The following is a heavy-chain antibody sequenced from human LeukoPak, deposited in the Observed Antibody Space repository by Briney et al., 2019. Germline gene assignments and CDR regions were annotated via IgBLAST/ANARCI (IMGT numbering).Heavy chain of an antibody. CDR2: INHNGST. CDR3: ARGRNYYYDSSLGY. Sequence: SESLSLTCAVYGGSFSGYYWSWIRQPPGKGLEWIGEINHNGSTNYNPSLKSRVTISVDTSKNQFSLKLSSVTAADTAVYYCARGRNYYYDSSLGYWGQGTLVTVSS. D-gene: IGHD3-22*01. V-gene: IGHV4-34*01. J-gene: IGHJ4*02. CDR1: GGSFSGYY.